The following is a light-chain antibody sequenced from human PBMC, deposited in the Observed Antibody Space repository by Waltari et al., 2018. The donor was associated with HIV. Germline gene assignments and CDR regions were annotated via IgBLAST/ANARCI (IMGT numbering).Light chain of an antibody. CDR2: DTS. CDR1: QDIRNY. V-gene: IGKV1-33*01. Sequence: DIQMTQSPSFLSASVGDRVTITCQASQDIRNYLNWYQQKPGKAPNLLIYDTSNLQGGVPSRFSGSGSGTDFTFTIRSLQPEDVATYYCQQYDDLPLTFGQGTRLEIK. J-gene: IGKJ5*01. CDR3: QQYDDLPLT.